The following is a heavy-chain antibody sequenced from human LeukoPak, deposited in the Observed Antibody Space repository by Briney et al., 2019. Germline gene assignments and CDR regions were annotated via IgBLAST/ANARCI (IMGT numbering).Heavy chain of an antibody. CDR2: IYYSGST. Sequence: SGTLSLTCTVSGGSISSYYWSWIRQPPGKGLEWIGYIYYSGSTNYNPSLKSRVTISVDMSKNQFSLKLTSVTAADTAVYYCARRRVDGYTDYWGQGTLVTVSS. CDR1: GGSISSYY. V-gene: IGHV4-59*08. D-gene: IGHD5-24*01. CDR3: ARRRVDGYTDY. J-gene: IGHJ4*02.